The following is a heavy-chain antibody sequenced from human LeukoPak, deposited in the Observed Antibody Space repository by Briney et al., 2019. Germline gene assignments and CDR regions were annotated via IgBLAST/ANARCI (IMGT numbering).Heavy chain of an antibody. D-gene: IGHD1-1*01. CDR3: AKVEGASKASVY. Sequence: GGSLRLSCAAAGFTFSNYAMTWVRQAPGKGLEWVSSISCSGGSTYYADSVKGRFTISRDNSKNTLYLQMYSLRAEDTAVYYCAKVEGASKASVYWGQGALVTVSS. CDR1: GFTFSNYA. V-gene: IGHV3-23*01. J-gene: IGHJ4*02. CDR2: ISCSGGST.